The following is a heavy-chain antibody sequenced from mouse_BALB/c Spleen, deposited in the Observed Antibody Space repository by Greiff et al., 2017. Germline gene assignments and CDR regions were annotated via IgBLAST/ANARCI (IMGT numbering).Heavy chain of an antibody. V-gene: IGHV5-6*01. D-gene: IGHD4-1*01. CDR1: GFTFSSYG. J-gene: IGHJ1*01. CDR3: ARGTGDFDV. CDR2: ISSGGSYT. Sequence: VQLKESGGDLVKPGGSLKLSCAASGFTFSSYGMSWVRQTPDKRLEWVATISSGGSYTYYPDSVKGRFTISRDNARNILYLQMSSLRSEDTAMFYCARGTGDFDVWGAGTTGPVSS.